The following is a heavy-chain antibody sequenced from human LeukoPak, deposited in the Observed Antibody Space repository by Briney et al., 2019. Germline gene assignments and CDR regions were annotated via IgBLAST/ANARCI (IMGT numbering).Heavy chain of an antibody. CDR2: INPSGGST. V-gene: IGHV1-46*01. CDR3: ARGGLATQY. CDR1: GGTFSSYA. Sequence: ASVKVSCKASGGTFSSYAISWVRQAPGQGLEWMGIINPSGGSTSYAQKFQGRVTMTRDTSTSTVYMELSSLRSEDTAVYYCARGGLATQYWGQGTLVTVSS. J-gene: IGHJ4*02.